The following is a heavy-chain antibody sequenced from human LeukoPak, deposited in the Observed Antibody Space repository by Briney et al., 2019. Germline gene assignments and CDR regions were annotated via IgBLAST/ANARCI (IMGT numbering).Heavy chain of an antibody. D-gene: IGHD7-27*01. J-gene: IGHJ4*02. CDR1: GYTLTELS. V-gene: IGHV1-24*01. CDR2: FDPEDGET. CDR3: ATLYPLGGYFDY. Sequence: ASVKVSCKVSGYTLTELSMHWVRQAPGKGLEWMGGFDPEDGETIYAQKFQGRVTMTEDTSTDTAYMKLSSLRSEDTAVYYCATLYPLGGYFDYWGQGTLVTVSS.